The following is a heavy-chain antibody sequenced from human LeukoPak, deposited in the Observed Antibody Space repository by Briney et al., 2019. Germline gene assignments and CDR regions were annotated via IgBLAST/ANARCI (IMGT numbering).Heavy chain of an antibody. CDR2: IKQDGTQK. CDR1: GFTFINYW. CDR3: ARDCGSDCSQAFDI. D-gene: IGHD2-21*02. J-gene: IGHJ3*02. V-gene: IGHV3-7*05. Sequence: GGSLRLSCAASGFTFINYWMSWVRQAPGKGLEWVADIKQDGTQKYYVDSVESRFTISRDNAKNSLYLQMNSLRVEDTAVYYCARDCGSDCSQAFDIWGQGTMVTVSS.